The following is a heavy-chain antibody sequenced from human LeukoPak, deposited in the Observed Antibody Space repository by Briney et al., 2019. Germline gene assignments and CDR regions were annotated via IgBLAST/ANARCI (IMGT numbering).Heavy chain of an antibody. V-gene: IGHV1-69*06. Sequence: SMKVSCKASGGTFSSYAISWVRQAPGQGLEWMGGIIPIFGTANYAQKFQGRVTITADKSTSTAYMELSSLRSEDTAVYYCARHDYDILTGYYSNWFDPWGQGTLVTVSS. CDR3: ARHDYDILTGYYSNWFDP. D-gene: IGHD3-9*01. J-gene: IGHJ5*02. CDR2: IIPIFGTA. CDR1: GGTFSSYA.